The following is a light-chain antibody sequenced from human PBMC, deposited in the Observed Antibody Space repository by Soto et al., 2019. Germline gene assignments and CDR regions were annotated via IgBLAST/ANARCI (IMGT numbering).Light chain of an antibody. V-gene: IGLV2-23*02. CDR1: ISDVGSHNL. Sequence: QSVLTQPASVSGSPGQSITISCTATISDVGSHNLVSWYQQHPDKAPKLINYEVKETTSRVSCRFSGSKSGNTACLTVSGPQPDEEADYHCCSFAGSDPFPYVFGTGTKVTVL. CDR3: CSFAGSDPFPYV. J-gene: IGLJ1*01. CDR2: EVK.